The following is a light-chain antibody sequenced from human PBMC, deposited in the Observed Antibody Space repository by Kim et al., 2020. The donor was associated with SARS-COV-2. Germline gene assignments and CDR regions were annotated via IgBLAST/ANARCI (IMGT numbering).Light chain of an antibody. CDR2: DAS. J-gene: IGKJ5*01. CDR3: QQRSIWPPIT. Sequence: PGERAPLPCRASRSVNSCLAWYQQKPGQAPRLLIYDASKRATGIPARFSGSGSRTDFTLIISSLEPEDSAVYYCQQRSIWPPITFGQGTRLEIK. CDR1: RSVNSC. V-gene: IGKV3-11*01.